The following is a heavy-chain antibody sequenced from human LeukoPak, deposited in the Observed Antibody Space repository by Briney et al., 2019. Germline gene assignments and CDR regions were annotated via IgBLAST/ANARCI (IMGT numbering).Heavy chain of an antibody. CDR3: ARERNPRDDILTDYGFVYFGY. J-gene: IGHJ4*02. Sequence: PGRSLRLSCAASGFTFSSYAMHWVRHAPGKGLEWVAVISYDGSNKYYADSVKGRFTISRDNSKNTLYLQMNSLRAEDTAVYYCARERNPRDDILTDYGFVYFGYWGQGTLVTASS. CDR1: GFTFSSYA. V-gene: IGHV3-30-3*01. D-gene: IGHD3-9*01. CDR2: ISYDGSNK.